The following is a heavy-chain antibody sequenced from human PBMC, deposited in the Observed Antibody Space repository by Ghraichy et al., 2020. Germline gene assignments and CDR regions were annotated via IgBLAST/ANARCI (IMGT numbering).Heavy chain of an antibody. Sequence: SETLSLTCTVSGDSISSAVYYWNWLRQHPGKGLEWIGYIHYSGTTHYNPSLESRLTISLDTSKNQFSLNLFSVTAADTAVYYCARSDNYCSSTSCYRQIDAFDIWGQGTVVAVSS. D-gene: IGHD2-2*02. CDR3: ARSDNYCSSTSCYRQIDAFDI. CDR2: IHYSGTT. J-gene: IGHJ3*02. V-gene: IGHV4-31*03. CDR1: GDSISSAVYY.